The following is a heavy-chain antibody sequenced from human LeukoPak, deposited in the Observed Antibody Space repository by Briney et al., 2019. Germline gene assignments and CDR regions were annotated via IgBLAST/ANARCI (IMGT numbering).Heavy chain of an antibody. CDR3: ARDMQLSL. Sequence: GGSLRLSCAASGFTFSGSAMSWVRQAPGEGLEWVSLISYSGANSYYTDSVRGRFTISRDNSKDTLFPQMNSLRAEDTAIYYCARDMQLSLWGLGTMVTVSS. V-gene: IGHV3-23*01. J-gene: IGHJ3*01. CDR2: ISYSGANS. D-gene: IGHD3-16*02. CDR1: GFTFSGSA.